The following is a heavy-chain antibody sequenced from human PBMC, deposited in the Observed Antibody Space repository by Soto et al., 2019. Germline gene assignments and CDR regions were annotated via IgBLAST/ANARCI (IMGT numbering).Heavy chain of an antibody. V-gene: IGHV4-31*03. CDR2: IYYSGST. CDR1: GGSISSGGYY. Sequence: QVQLQESGPGLVKPSQTLSLTCTVSGGSISSGGYYWSWIRQHPGKGLEWIGYIYYSGSTYYNPYLKSRVTISVDTSKHQFSLKLSSVTASDTAVYYCARASRQEWLFDYLGQGTLVTVSS. D-gene: IGHD3-3*01. J-gene: IGHJ4*02. CDR3: ARASRQEWLFDY.